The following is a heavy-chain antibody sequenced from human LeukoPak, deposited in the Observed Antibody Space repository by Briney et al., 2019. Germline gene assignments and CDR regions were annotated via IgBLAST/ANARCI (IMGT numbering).Heavy chain of an antibody. J-gene: IGHJ5*02. CDR1: GGSFSGYY. CDR3: ARDTPTVTGWFDP. CDR2: INHSGST. Sequence: SETLSLTCAVYGGSFSGYYWSWIRQPPGKGLEWIGEINHSGSTNYNPSLKSRVTISVDTSKNQFSLKLSSVTAADTAVYYCARDTPTVTGWFDPWGQGTLVTVSS. D-gene: IGHD4-17*01. V-gene: IGHV4-34*01.